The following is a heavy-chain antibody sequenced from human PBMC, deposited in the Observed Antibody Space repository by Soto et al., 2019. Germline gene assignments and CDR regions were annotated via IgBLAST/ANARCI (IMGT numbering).Heavy chain of an antibody. CDR2: IYPGDSDT. V-gene: IGHV5-51*01. Sequence: GESLKISCKGSGYSFTSYWIGWVRQMPGKGLEWMGIIYPGDSDTRYSPSFQGQVTISADKSISTAYLQWSSLKASDTAMYYCARPRDPRISGGSSNDAFDIRGQGTMVTVSS. CDR1: GYSFTSYW. D-gene: IGHD2-15*01. J-gene: IGHJ3*02. CDR3: ARPRDPRISGGSSNDAFDI.